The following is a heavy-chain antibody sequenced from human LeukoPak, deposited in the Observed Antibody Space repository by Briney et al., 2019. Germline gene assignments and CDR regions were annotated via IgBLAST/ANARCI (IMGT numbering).Heavy chain of an antibody. CDR3: ARESGGVGARSNWFDP. CDR2: IYYSGST. CDR1: GGSISSYY. D-gene: IGHD2-8*02. Sequence: SETLSLTCTVSGGSISSYYWSWIRQPPGKGLEWIGYIYYSGSTNYNPSLKSRVTISVDTSKNRFSLKLSSVTAADTAVYYCARESGGVGARSNWFDPWGQGTLVTVSS. J-gene: IGHJ5*02. V-gene: IGHV4-59*01.